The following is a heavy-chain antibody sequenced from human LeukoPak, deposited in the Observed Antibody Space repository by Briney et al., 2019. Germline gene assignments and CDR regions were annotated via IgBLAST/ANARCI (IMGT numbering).Heavy chain of an antibody. V-gene: IGHV1-2*02. D-gene: IGHD3-9*01. CDR3: ARVSTSGYRDWLDP. CDR1: GYTFADYY. CDR2: IYPKSGGT. J-gene: IGHJ5*02. Sequence: ASVKVSCKTSGYTFADYYIHWVRQAPGQGLEWLGWIYPKSGGTNSAQKFQGRVTMTRDTSISTAYMELSRLRFDDTAVYYCARVSTSGYRDWLDPWGQGTLVTVSS.